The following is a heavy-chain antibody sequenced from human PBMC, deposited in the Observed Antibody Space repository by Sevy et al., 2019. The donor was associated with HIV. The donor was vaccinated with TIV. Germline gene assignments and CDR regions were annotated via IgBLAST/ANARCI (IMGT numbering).Heavy chain of an antibody. Sequence: GGSLRLSCAASGFTFSSYSMNWVRQAPGEGLEWVSYISSSSSTIYYADSVKGRFTISRDNAKNSLYLQMNSLRDEDTAVYYCARGSYYYDSSANSYFHYWGQRTLVTVSS. V-gene: IGHV3-48*02. D-gene: IGHD3-22*01. J-gene: IGHJ4*02. CDR2: ISSSSSTI. CDR3: ARGSYYYDSSANSYFHY. CDR1: GFTFSSYS.